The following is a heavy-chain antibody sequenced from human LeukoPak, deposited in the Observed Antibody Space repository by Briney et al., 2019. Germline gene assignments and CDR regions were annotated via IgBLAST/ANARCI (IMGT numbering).Heavy chain of an antibody. J-gene: IGHJ4*02. CDR1: GGSFSGYY. CDR2: INHSGST. Sequence: SETLSLTCAVYGGSFSGYYWSWIRQPPGKGLEWIGEINHSGSTNYNPSLKSRVTISVDTSKNQFSLKLSSVTAADTAVYYCARAVAARRSMPSRFDYWGQGTLVTVSS. D-gene: IGHD6-6*01. V-gene: IGHV4-34*01. CDR3: ARAVAARRSMPSRFDY.